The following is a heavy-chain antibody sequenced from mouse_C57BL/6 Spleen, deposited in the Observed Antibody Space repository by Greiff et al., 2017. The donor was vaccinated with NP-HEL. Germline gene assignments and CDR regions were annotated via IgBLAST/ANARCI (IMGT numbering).Heavy chain of an antibody. Sequence: EVQLQQSGPGLVKPSQSLSLTCSVTGYSITSGYYWNWIRQFPGNKLEWMGYISYDGSNNYNPSLKNRISITRDTSKNQFFLKLNSVTTEDTATYYSARSYYSNYGAMDYWGQGTSVTVSS. CDR3: ARSYYSNYGAMDY. CDR2: ISYDGSN. J-gene: IGHJ4*01. CDR1: GYSITSGYY. D-gene: IGHD2-5*01. V-gene: IGHV3-6*01.